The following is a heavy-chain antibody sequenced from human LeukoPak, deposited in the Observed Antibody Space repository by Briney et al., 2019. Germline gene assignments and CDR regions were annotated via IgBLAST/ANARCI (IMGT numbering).Heavy chain of an antibody. CDR1: GFIFSTYS. Sequence: GGPLRLSCAASGFIFSTYSMSWVRQAPGKGLERVSSISISSTYIYYADSVKGRFTISRDNAKNSLYLQLNSLRAEDTAVYYCARDDGSYSRSPGFDNWGQGTLVTVSS. D-gene: IGHD1-26*01. V-gene: IGHV3-21*01. CDR2: ISISSTYI. CDR3: ARDDGSYSRSPGFDN. J-gene: IGHJ4*02.